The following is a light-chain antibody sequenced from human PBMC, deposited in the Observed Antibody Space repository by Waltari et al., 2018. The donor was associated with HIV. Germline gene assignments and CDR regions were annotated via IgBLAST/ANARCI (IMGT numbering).Light chain of an antibody. CDR2: EVN. V-gene: IGLV2-23*02. CDR1: SSDVGNYAL. Sequence: SALTQPASVSGSPGQSITISCTGTSSDVGNYALAPWYQQHPGKAPKIIIYEVNKRPPGASNRMSGSKSGNTASLTISGLQAEDEADYYCCSYSDRRIYVFGSGTRVSAL. J-gene: IGLJ1*01. CDR3: CSYSDRRIYV.